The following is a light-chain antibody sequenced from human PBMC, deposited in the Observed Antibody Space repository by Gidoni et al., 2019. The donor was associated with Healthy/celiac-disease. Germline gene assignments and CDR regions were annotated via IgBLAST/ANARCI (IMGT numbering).Light chain of an antibody. V-gene: IGLV1-47*01. J-gene: IGLJ3*02. CDR3: AAWDDSLSGPGV. CDR2: RHN. CDR1: SSNIGSNY. Sequence: QSVLTYPPSASSTPGQRVTISCAGSSSNIGSNYVYWYQQRPGTAPKLLIFRHNQRPSGVPDRFPGSKSGTSASLAISGLRSEDEADYYCAAWDDSLSGPGVFGGGTKLTVL.